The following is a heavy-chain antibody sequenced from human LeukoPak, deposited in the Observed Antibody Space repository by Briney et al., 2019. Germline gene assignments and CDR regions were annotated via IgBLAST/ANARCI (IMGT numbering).Heavy chain of an antibody. CDR3: ARDRSTMVRGVLYYYYMDV. J-gene: IGHJ6*03. D-gene: IGHD3-10*01. CDR2: IYYSGST. Sequence: SGTLSLTCTVSGGSISSYYRSWIRQLPGKGLEWIGYIYYSGSTNYNPSLKSRVTISVDTSKNQFSLKLSSVTAADTAVYYCARDRSTMVRGVLYYYYMDVWGKGTTVTVSS. V-gene: IGHV4-59*01. CDR1: GGSISSYY.